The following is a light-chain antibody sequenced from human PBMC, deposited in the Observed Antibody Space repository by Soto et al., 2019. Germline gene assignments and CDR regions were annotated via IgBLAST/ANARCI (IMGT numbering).Light chain of an antibody. V-gene: IGKV1-5*03. Sequence: DIQMTQSPSSLSASVGDRVTLTFLAGQTVTDYLNWYQQKPGKAPKLLIYKASSLESGVPSRFSGSGSGTEFTLTITSLQPDDFATYYCQQYNSYSRTFGQGTKVDIK. CDR1: QTVTDY. CDR2: KAS. CDR3: QQYNSYSRT. J-gene: IGKJ1*01.